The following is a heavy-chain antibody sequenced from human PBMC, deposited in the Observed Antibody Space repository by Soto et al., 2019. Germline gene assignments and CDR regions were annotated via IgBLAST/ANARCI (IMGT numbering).Heavy chain of an antibody. J-gene: IGHJ6*02. CDR1: GFTFSSYG. CDR2: ISYDGSNK. V-gene: IGHV3-30*18. D-gene: IGHD6-19*01. CDR3: AKDFPRAVAGGSYSGMDV. Sequence: PGGSLRLSCAASGFTFSSYGMHWVRQAPGKGLEWVAVISYDGSNKYYADSVKGRFTISRDNSKTTLYLQMNSLRAEDTAVYYCAKDFPRAVAGGSYSGMDVWXQGTTVTVSS.